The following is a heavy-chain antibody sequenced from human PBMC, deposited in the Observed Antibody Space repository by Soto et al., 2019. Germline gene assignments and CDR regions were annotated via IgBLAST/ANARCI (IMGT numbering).Heavy chain of an antibody. CDR2: IIPYLSVS. Sequence: QVQLVQSGADVKKPGSSLRVSCKASGDTFNFYTINWVRQAPGLGLEWLGRIIPYLSVSNYAQKFQGRVTITADKSTNTAYMEVRSLRSEDTAMYYCATSFGSGYRAFDYWGQGALVTVSS. CDR3: ATSFGSGYRAFDY. D-gene: IGHD3-10*01. V-gene: IGHV1-69*02. CDR1: GDTFNFYT. J-gene: IGHJ4*02.